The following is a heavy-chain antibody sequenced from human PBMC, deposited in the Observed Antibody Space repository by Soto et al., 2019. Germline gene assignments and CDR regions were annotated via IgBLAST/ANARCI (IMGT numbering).Heavy chain of an antibody. J-gene: IGHJ4*02. CDR1: GFTFSSYA. CDR2: ISYDGSNK. CDR3: AREDYYGSGSTD. D-gene: IGHD3-10*01. Sequence: QVQLVESGGGVVQPGRSLRLSCAASGFTFSSYAMHWVRQAPGKGLEWVAVISYDGSNKYYADSVKGRFTISRDNSKNTLYLQMNSLRAEDTAVYYCAREDYYGSGSTDWGQGTLVTVSS. V-gene: IGHV3-30-3*01.